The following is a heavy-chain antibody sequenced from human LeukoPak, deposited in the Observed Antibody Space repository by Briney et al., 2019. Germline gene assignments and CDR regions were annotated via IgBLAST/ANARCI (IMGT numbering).Heavy chain of an antibody. CDR1: GGSISSYY. D-gene: IGHD3-10*01. Sequence: PSETLSLTCTVSGGSISSYYWSWIRQPPGKGLEWIGYIYHSGSTNYNPSLKSRVTISVDTSKNQFSLKLSSVTAADTAVYYCASAPTDGSGNGWFDPWDQGTLVTVSS. CDR2: IYHSGST. J-gene: IGHJ5*02. CDR3: ASAPTDGSGNGWFDP. V-gene: IGHV4-59*08.